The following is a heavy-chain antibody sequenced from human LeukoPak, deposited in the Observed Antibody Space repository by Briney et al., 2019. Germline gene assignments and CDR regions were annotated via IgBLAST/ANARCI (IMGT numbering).Heavy chain of an antibody. D-gene: IGHD3-22*01. Sequence: PSETLSLTYTVSNYSISSGYYWSWIRQPPGKGLEWIGYIYYSGSTNYNPSLKSRVTISVDTSKNQFSLKLSSVTAADTAVYYCARAGPYYYDSSGYYNEAWGQGTLVTVSS. CDR3: ARAGPYYYDSSGYYNEA. V-gene: IGHV4-61*01. CDR2: IYYSGST. J-gene: IGHJ4*02. CDR1: NYSISSGYY.